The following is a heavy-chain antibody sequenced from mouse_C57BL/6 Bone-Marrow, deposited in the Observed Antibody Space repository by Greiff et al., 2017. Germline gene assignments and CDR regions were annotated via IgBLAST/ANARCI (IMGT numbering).Heavy chain of an antibody. CDR3: TRLWLLRAAY. J-gene: IGHJ3*01. D-gene: IGHD2-3*01. V-gene: IGHV14-4*01. Sequence: VQLQQSGAELVRPGASVKLSCTASGFNIKDDYMHWVKQRPEQGLEWIGWIDPENGDTEYASKFPGKATTTADPSSNTAYLQLSSLTSEDTAVYYCTRLWLLRAAYWGQGTLVTVSA. CDR1: GFNIKDDY. CDR2: IDPENGDT.